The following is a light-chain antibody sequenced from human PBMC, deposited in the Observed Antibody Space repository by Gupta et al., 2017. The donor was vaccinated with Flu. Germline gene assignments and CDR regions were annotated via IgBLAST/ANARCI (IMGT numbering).Light chain of an antibody. CDR3: RQRNNWPYS. Sequence: EIVLTQSPATLSLSPGERATLSCRASQSVNYYLAWYQQKPGQAPRLLISDASNRATGIPARFSGSGSGTDFTLSISSLEPEDFAVYYCRQRNNWPYSFGQGTKLEIK. J-gene: IGKJ2*03. V-gene: IGKV3-11*01. CDR1: QSVNYY. CDR2: DAS.